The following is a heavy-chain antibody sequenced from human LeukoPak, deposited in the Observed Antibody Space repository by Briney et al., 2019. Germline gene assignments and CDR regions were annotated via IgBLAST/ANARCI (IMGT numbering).Heavy chain of an antibody. V-gene: IGHV1-69*13. Sequence: ASVKVSCKASGYTFTSYDISWVRQAPGQGLDWMGGIIPLFGTAHYAQKFQGRVTITADESTRTAYMELSSLRSDDTAVYYCARVWGQGSSGYYPFWGQGTLVTVSS. CDR3: ARVWGQGSSGYYPF. CDR1: GYTFTSYD. CDR2: IIPLFGTA. D-gene: IGHD3-22*01. J-gene: IGHJ4*02.